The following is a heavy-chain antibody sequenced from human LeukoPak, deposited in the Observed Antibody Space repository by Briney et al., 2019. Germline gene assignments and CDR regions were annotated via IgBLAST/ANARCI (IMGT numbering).Heavy chain of an antibody. CDR2: ISYDGSNK. D-gene: IGHD1-26*01. J-gene: IGHJ4*02. Sequence: GGSLRLSCAASGFTFSSYAMHWVRQAPGKGLEWVAVISYDGSNKYYADSAKGRFTISRDNSKNTLYLQMNSLRAEDTAVYYCASSSLEGATTNYFDYWGQGTLVTVSS. CDR1: GFTFSSYA. CDR3: ASSSLEGATTNYFDY. V-gene: IGHV3-30*04.